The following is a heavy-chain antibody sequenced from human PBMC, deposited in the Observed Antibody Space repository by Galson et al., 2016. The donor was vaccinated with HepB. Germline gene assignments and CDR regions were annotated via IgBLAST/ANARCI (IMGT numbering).Heavy chain of an antibody. Sequence: QSGAEVKKPGESLKISCKGSGYTFTRYWIGWVRQTPGKGLEWMGTIYPGDSDTRYSPSFQGQVTISADKSINTAYLQWSSLKASDNAMFYCARAIMGDTVVTPGVPESSFDFGGQGSLVTVSS. CDR3: ARAIMGDTVVTPGVPESSFDF. CDR2: IYPGDSDT. J-gene: IGHJ4*02. D-gene: IGHD1-26*01. CDR1: GYTFTRYW. V-gene: IGHV5-51*01.